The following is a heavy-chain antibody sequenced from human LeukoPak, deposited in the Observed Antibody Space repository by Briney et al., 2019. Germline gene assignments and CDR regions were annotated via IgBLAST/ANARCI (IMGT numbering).Heavy chain of an antibody. CDR3: ARGGTELRYFDWAQYYFDY. CDR1: GGSFSGYY. V-gene: IGHV4-34*01. J-gene: IGHJ4*02. CDR2: INHSGST. D-gene: IGHD3-9*01. Sequence: SETLSLTXAVYGGSFSGYYWSWIRRPPGKGLEWIGEINHSGSTNYNPSLKSRVTISVDTSKNQFSLKLSSVTAADTAVYYCARGGTELRYFDWAQYYFDYWGQGTLVTVSS.